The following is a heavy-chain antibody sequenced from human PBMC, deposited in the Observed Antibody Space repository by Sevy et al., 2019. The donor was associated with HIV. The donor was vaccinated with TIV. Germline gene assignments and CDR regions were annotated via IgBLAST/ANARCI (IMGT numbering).Heavy chain of an antibody. D-gene: IGHD6-13*01. J-gene: IGHJ5*02. CDR3: ARDSLSSSWYGVLDP. Sequence: GGSLRLSCAASGFTFSSYSMNWVRQAPGKGLEWVSSISSSSSYIYYADSVKGRFTISRDNAKNSLYLQMNSLRAEDTAAYYCARDSLSSSWYGVLDPWGQGTLVTVSS. CDR2: ISSSSSYI. V-gene: IGHV3-21*01. CDR1: GFTFSSYS.